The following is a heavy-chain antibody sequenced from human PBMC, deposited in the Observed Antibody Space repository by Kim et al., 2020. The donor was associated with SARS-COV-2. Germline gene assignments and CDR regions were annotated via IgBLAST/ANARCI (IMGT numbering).Heavy chain of an antibody. J-gene: IGHJ3*02. V-gene: IGHV1-69*01. CDR3: ARGPIVATNDAFDI. Sequence: AQRFQGRVTITADESTSTAYMELSSLRSVDTAVYYCARGPIVATNDAFDIWGQGTMVTVSS. D-gene: IGHD5-12*01.